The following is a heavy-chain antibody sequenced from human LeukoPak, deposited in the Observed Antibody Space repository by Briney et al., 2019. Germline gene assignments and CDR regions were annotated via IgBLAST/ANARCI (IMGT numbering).Heavy chain of an antibody. CDR3: ARAQVGQWLALSSSSYFDY. Sequence: SVKVSCKASGGTFISYAISWVRQAPGQGLEWMGRIIPILGIANYAQKFQGRVTITADKSTSTAYMELSSLRSEDTAVYYCARAQVGQWLALSSSSYFDYWGQGTLVTVSS. J-gene: IGHJ4*02. V-gene: IGHV1-69*04. CDR1: GGTFISYA. D-gene: IGHD6-19*01. CDR2: IIPILGIA.